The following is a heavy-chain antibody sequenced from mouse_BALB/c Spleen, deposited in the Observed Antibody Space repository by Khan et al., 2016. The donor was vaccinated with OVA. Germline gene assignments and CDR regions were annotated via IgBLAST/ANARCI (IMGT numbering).Heavy chain of an antibody. V-gene: IGHV2-6-2*01. Sequence: VQLQESGPDLVVPSQSLSITCTVSGFSLNSYAIHWVRQPPGKGLEWLVVIWSDGRTTYNSALKSRLSISKDNSKSQVFLKINSLQTDDTAMYXCARHQFPLSMDSWGQGTSVTVSS. J-gene: IGHJ4*01. CDR1: GFSLNSYA. CDR2: IWSDGRT. CDR3: ARHQFPLSMDS.